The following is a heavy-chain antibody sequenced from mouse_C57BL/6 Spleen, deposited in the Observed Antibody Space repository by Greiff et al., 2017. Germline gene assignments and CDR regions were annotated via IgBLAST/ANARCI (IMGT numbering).Heavy chain of an antibody. CDR3: ARGDSSGSYYFDY. CDR2: IYPSDSAT. V-gene: IGHV1-61*01. J-gene: IGHJ2*01. Sequence: QVQLQQPGAELVRPGSSVKLSCKASGYTFTSYWLDWVKQRPGQGLEWIGNIYPSDSATHYNQKFKDKATLTVDKSSSTAYMQLSSLTSEDSAVYYCARGDSSGSYYFDYWGQGTTLTVSS. CDR1: GYTFTSYW. D-gene: IGHD3-2*02.